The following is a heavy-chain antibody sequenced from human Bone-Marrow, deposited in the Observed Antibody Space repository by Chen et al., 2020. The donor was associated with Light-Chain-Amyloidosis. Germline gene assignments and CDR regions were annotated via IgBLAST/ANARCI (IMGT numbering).Heavy chain of an antibody. D-gene: IGHD6-6*01. CDR1: GRPFSSYA. Sequence: QVQLVQSGAEVRKPGSPVKDSCKASGRPFSSYAISWVRQAPGQGLEWMGGIIPIFGTANYAQKFQGRVTITADESTSTAYMELSSLRSEDTAVYYCARDVQLEGTGWFDPWGQGTLVTVSS. CDR3: ARDVQLEGTGWFDP. J-gene: IGHJ5*02. V-gene: IGHV1-69*01. CDR2: IIPIFGTA.